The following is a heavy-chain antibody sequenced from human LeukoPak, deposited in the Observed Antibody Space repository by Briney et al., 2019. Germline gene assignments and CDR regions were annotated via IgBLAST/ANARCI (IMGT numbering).Heavy chain of an antibody. CDR1: GGSISSGGYY. V-gene: IGHV4-30-2*01. CDR3: ARSPEYYCDSSGYNNWFDP. CDR2: IYHSGST. Sequence: PSQTLSLTCTVSGGSISSGGYYWSWIRQPPGKGLEWIGYIYHSGSTYYNPSLKSRVTISVDRSKNQFSLKLSSVTAADTAVYYCARSPEYYCDSSGYNNWFDPWGQGTLVTVSS. J-gene: IGHJ5*02. D-gene: IGHD3-22*01.